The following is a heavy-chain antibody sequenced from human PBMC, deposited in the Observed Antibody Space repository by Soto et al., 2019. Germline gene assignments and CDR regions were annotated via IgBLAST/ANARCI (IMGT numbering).Heavy chain of an antibody. Sequence: GGSLRLSCAASGFTFSSYGMHWVRQAPGKWLEWVAVISYDGSNKYYADSVKSRFTISRDNSKNTLYLQMNSLRAEDTAVYYCAREDIAAAGTIDLDYWGQGXLVTVYS. V-gene: IGHV3-30*03. CDR2: ISYDGSNK. J-gene: IGHJ4*02. CDR1: GFTFSSYG. D-gene: IGHD6-13*01. CDR3: AREDIAAAGTIDLDY.